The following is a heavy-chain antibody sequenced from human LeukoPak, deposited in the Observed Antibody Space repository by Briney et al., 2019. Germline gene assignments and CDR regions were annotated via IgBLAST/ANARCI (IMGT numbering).Heavy chain of an antibody. CDR3: AKDMYYYDSSVDY. D-gene: IGHD3-22*01. CDR1: GFTFDDYA. CDR2: ISWSSGSI. V-gene: IGHV3-9*01. J-gene: IGHJ4*02. Sequence: PGGSLRLSCAASGFTFDDYAMHWVRQAPGKGLEWVSGISWSSGSIGYADSVKGRFTISRDNSKNTLYLQMNSLRAEDTAVYYCAKDMYYYDSSVDYWGQGTLVTVSS.